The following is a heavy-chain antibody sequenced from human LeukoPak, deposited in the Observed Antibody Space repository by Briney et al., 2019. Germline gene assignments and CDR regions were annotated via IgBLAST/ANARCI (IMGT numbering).Heavy chain of an antibody. CDR2: IYYSGST. V-gene: IGHV4-39*07. CDR1: GGSISSGSYY. D-gene: IGHD3-9*01. CDR3: ARDRYFDAIDY. J-gene: IGHJ4*02. Sequence: SQTLSLTCTVSGGSISSGSYYWDWIRQPPGKGLEWIGSIYYSGSTYYNPSLKSRVTISVDTSKNQFSLKLSSVTAADTAAYYCARDRYFDAIDYWGQGTLVTVSS.